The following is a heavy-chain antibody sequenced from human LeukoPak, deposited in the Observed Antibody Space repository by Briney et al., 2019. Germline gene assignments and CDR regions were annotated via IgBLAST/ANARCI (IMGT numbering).Heavy chain of an antibody. J-gene: IGHJ4*02. Sequence: HPGGSLRLSCAASGFTFSSYGMHWVRQAPGKGLEWVAVISYDGSNKYYADSVKGRFTISRDNSKNTLYLQMNSLRAEDTAVYYCAKDYCGGDCSYFDYWGQGTLVTVSS. CDR2: ISYDGSNK. V-gene: IGHV3-30*18. CDR3: AKDYCGGDCSYFDY. CDR1: GFTFSSYG. D-gene: IGHD2-21*02.